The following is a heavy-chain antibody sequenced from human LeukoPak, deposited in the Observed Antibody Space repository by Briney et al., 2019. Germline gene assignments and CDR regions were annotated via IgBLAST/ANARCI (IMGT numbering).Heavy chain of an antibody. J-gene: IGHJ4*02. CDR3: ARDPSMDPTYYYGSGSSD. CDR1: GGTFSSYA. CDR2: IIPILGIA. V-gene: IGHV1-69*04. D-gene: IGHD3-10*01. Sequence: GASVKVSCKASGGTFSSYAISWVRQAPGQGLEWVGRIIPILGIANYAQKFQGRVTITADKSTSTAYMELSSLRSEDTAVYYCARDPSMDPTYYYGSGSSDWGQGTLVTVSS.